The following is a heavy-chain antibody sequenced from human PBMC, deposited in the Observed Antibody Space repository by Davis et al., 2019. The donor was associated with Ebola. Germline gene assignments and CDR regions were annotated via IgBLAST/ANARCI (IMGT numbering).Heavy chain of an antibody. Sequence: GESLKISCAASGFTFSSYGMHWVRQAPGKGLEWVAVISYDGSNKYYADSVKGRFTISRDNSKNTLSLQMNSLRTEDTAVYYCARDAGYSGFDSPDYWGQGTLVTVSS. CDR1: GFTFSSYG. D-gene: IGHD5-12*01. CDR3: ARDAGYSGFDSPDY. V-gene: IGHV3-30*19. CDR2: ISYDGSNK. J-gene: IGHJ4*02.